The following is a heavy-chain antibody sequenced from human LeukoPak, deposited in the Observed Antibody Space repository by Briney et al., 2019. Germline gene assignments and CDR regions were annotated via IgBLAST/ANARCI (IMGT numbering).Heavy chain of an antibody. CDR2: INYSGST. V-gene: IGHV4-59*01. J-gene: IGHJ3*02. CDR3: ARPHSSGWYDAFDI. D-gene: IGHD6-13*01. CDR1: GGPITSYY. Sequence: SETLSLTCSVSGGPITSYYWSWIRQPPGKGLEWIGDINYSGSTNYNPSLKRRVTISLDTSKNQFSLKLSSVTAADTAVYYCARPHSSGWYDAFDIWGQGTMVTVSS.